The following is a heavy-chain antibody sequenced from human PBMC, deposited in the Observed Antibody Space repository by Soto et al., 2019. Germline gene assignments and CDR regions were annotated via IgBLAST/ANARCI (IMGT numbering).Heavy chain of an antibody. Sequence: GGSLRLSCADSGFTFSNYWMSWVRQAPGKGLEWVANIKQDGSEKYYVDSVKGRFTISRDNAKNSLYLQMNSLKAEDTAVYYCARDGIGFGYYFDYWGQGTLVTVS. D-gene: IGHD3-16*01. V-gene: IGHV3-7*01. J-gene: IGHJ4*02. CDR3: ARDGIGFGYYFDY. CDR1: GFTFSNYW. CDR2: IKQDGSEK.